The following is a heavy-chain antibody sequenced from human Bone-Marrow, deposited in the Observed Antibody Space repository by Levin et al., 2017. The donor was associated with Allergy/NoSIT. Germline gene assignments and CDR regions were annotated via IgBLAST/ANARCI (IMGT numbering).Heavy chain of an antibody. V-gene: IGHV4-38-2*01. Sequence: PSETLSLTCAVSGYSISSGYYWGWIRQPPGTGLEWIGSIYHSGSTYYNPSLKSRVTISVDTSKNQFSLKLSSVTAADTAVYYCARSQGDYYDSSGDPEPFDYWGQGTLVTVSS. D-gene: IGHD3-22*01. CDR3: ARSQGDYYDSSGDPEPFDY. CDR1: GYSISSGYY. CDR2: IYHSGST. J-gene: IGHJ4*02.